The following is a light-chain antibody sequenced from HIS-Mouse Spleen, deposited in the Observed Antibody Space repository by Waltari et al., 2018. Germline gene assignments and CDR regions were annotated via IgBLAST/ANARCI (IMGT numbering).Light chain of an antibody. J-gene: IGKJ1*01. CDR2: DAS. V-gene: IGKV3-11*01. CDR3: QQRSNWPPTWT. CDR1: QSVSSY. Sequence: EIVLTQSPATLSLSPVERATLSCRASQSVSSYLAWYQQKPGQAPRLLIYDASNRATGIPARFSGSGSGTDFTLTISSLEPEDFAVYYCQQRSNWPPTWTFGQGTKVEIK.